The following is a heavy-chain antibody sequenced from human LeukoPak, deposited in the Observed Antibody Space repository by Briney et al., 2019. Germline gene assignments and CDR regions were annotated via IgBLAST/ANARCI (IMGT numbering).Heavy chain of an antibody. V-gene: IGHV3-66*01. Sequence: PGGSLRLSCAASGFTVSSNYMSWVRQAPGKGLGWVSVIYSGGSTYYADSVKGRFTISRDNSKNTLYLQMNSLRAEDTAVYYCARENTAMATAHTKHGMDVWGQGTTVTVSS. CDR1: GFTVSSNY. D-gene: IGHD5-18*01. J-gene: IGHJ6*02. CDR3: ARENTAMATAHTKHGMDV. CDR2: IYSGGST.